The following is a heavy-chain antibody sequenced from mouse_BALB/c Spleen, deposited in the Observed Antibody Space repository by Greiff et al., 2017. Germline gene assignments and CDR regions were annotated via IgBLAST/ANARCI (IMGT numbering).Heavy chain of an antibody. CDR3: AREDYEYFDV. J-gene: IGHJ1*01. CDR2: ISSGSSTI. CDR1: GFTFSSFG. D-gene: IGHD1-1*01. V-gene: IGHV5-17*02. Sequence: EVQRVESGGGLVQPGGSRKLSCAASGFTFSSFGMHWVRQAPEKGLEWVAYISSGSSTIYYADTVKGRFTISRDNPKNTLFLQMTSLRSEDTAMYYCAREDYEYFDVWGAGTTVTVSS.